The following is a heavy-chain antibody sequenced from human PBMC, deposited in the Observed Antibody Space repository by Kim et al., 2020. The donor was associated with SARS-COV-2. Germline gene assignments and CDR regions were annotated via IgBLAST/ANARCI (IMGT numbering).Heavy chain of an antibody. CDR2: INHSGST. V-gene: IGHV4-34*01. Sequence: SETLSLTCAVYGGSFSGYYWSWIRQPPGKGLEWIGEINHSGSTNYNPSLKSRVTISVDTSKNQFSLKLSSVTAADTAVYYCASIRVHTIFGVVASSYNWVDPWGQGTLVTVSS. CDR1: GGSFSGYY. CDR3: ASIRVHTIFGVVASSYNWVDP. J-gene: IGHJ5*02. D-gene: IGHD3-3*01.